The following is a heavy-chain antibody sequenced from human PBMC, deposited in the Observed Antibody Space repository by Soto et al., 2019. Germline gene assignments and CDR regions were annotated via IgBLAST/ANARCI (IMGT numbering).Heavy chain of an antibody. V-gene: IGHV1-18*04. D-gene: IGHD6-19*01. J-gene: IGHJ3*02. CDR3: ARVAAVAGNDAFDI. Sequence: GASVKVSCKASGYTFTSYGISWVRQAPGQGLEWMGWISAYNGNTNYAQKLQGRVTTTTDTSTSTAYMELRSLRSDDTAVYYCARVAAVAGNDAFDIWGQGTMVTVSS. CDR1: GYTFTSYG. CDR2: ISAYNGNT.